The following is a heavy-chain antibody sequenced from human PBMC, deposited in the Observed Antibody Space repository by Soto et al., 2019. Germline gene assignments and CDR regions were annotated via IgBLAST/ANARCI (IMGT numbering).Heavy chain of an antibody. J-gene: IGHJ3*02. CDR2: IKQGGIEK. D-gene: IGHD2-15*01. CDR3: RLSKAGGDI. V-gene: IGHV3-7*01. CDR1: GFTLSNFW. Sequence: EVQLVESGGDLAQPGGSLRLSCAASGFTLSNFWVNGVRQAPGKGLEWVANIKQGGIEKNYVDSVKGRFTISRDDTKNSLFVEMTNLRAEETSVYDCRLSKAGGDIWGRGTTVTVSS.